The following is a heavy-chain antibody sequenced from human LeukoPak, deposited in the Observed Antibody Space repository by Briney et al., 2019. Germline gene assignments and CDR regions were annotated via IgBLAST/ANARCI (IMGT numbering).Heavy chain of an antibody. V-gene: IGHV3-30*02. Sequence: PGGSLRLSCAASGFTFSSYGMHWVRQAPGKGLEWVAFIRYDGSNKYYADSVKGRFTISRDNSKNTLYLQMNSLRAEDTAVYYCAKEMYSSSPGAMDVWGKGTTVTVSS. J-gene: IGHJ6*03. CDR1: GFTFSSYG. CDR2: IRYDGSNK. CDR3: AKEMYSSSPGAMDV. D-gene: IGHD6-6*01.